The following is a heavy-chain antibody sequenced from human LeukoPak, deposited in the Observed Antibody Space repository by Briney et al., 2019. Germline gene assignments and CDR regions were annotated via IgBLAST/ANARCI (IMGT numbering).Heavy chain of an antibody. J-gene: IGHJ4*02. Sequence: GGSLRLSCGASGFTVSSNYMSWVRQAPGKGLEWVSVIYSGGSTYYADSVKGRFTISRDNSKNTLYLQMNSLRAEDTAVYYCARAPIAVAGFDYWGQGTLVTVSS. CDR1: GFTVSSNY. CDR3: ARAPIAVAGFDY. V-gene: IGHV3-53*01. CDR2: IYSGGST. D-gene: IGHD6-19*01.